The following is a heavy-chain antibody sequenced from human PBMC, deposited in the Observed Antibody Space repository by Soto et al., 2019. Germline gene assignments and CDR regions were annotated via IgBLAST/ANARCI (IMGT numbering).Heavy chain of an antibody. CDR2: IYYSGST. D-gene: IGHD1-26*01. V-gene: IGHV4-31*03. Sequence: SETLSLTCTVSGGSISSGGYYWSWIRQHPGKGLEWIGYIYYSGSTYYNPSLKSRVTISVDTSKNQFSLKLSSVTAADTAVYYCASTAGRSETLDYWGQGTLVTVSS. CDR1: GGSISSGGYY. CDR3: ASTAGRSETLDY. J-gene: IGHJ4*02.